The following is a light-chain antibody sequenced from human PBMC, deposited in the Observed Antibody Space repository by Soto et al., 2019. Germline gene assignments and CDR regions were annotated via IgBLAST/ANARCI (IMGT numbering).Light chain of an antibody. V-gene: IGKV3-11*01. CDR3: QQRSNWPIT. Sequence: VLTQSPDTLSVSPGERATLYCRASQTVRRNLAWYQQKPGQAPRLLIYDASNRATGIPARFSGSGSGTDFTLTISSLEPEDFAVYYCQQRSNWPITFGQGTRLENK. CDR2: DAS. J-gene: IGKJ5*01. CDR1: QTVRRN.